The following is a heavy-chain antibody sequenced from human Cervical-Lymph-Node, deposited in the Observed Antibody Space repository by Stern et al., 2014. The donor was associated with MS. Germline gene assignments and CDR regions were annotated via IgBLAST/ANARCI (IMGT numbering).Heavy chain of an antibody. V-gene: IGHV1-2*06. D-gene: IGHD4-17*01. CDR3: ARSITVTPLEF. J-gene: IGHJ4*02. CDR1: GYKFTAYY. CDR2: LNPSSGAT. Sequence: QVQLVQSGAEVKKPGASVKVSCKTSGYKFTAYYIHWVRPAPGKGLTWRGRLNPSSGATDLAQTFQGRVTRTRDTSISTAYMELTGLTPGDTAVYYCARSITVTPLEFWGQGTLVAVSS.